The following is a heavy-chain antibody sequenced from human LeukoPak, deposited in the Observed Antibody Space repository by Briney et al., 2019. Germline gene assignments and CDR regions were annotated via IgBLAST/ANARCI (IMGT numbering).Heavy chain of an antibody. V-gene: IGHV4-34*01. CDR3: ARHYGADDAFDI. CDR1: GFTFSSYS. CDR2: INHSGST. J-gene: IGHJ3*02. Sequence: GSLRLSCAASGFTFSSYSMNWIRQPPGKGLEWIGEINHSGSTNYNPSLKSRVTISVDTSKNQFSLKLSSVTAADTAVYYCARHYGADDAFDIWGQGTMVTVSS. D-gene: IGHD4-17*01.